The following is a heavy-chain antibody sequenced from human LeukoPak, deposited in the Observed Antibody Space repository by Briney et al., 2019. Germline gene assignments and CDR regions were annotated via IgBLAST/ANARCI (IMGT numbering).Heavy chain of an antibody. CDR2: IYYISNT. Sequence: PSETLSPTCTVSGASVGSAGYHWSWIRQPPGGGLEWIGYIYYISNTNYNPSLKSRVTMSVDPSKNQFSLKLNSVTAADTAVYYCARTQSQSGSYRYYFGYWGQGTLVTVSS. CDR3: ARTQSQSGSYRYYFGY. V-gene: IGHV4-61*08. J-gene: IGHJ4*02. CDR1: GASVGSAGYH. D-gene: IGHD1-26*01.